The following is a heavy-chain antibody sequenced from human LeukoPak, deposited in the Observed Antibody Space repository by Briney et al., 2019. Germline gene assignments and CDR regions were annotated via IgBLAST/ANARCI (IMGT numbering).Heavy chain of an antibody. CDR2: IKQDGSEK. J-gene: IGHJ5*02. V-gene: IGHV3-7*01. Sequence: GGSLRLSCAASGFTFSNAWMSWVRQAPGKGLEWVANIKQDGSEKYYVDSVKGRFTISRDNAKNSLYLQMNSLRAEDTAVYYCARDLYQAGWFDPWGQGTLVTVSS. CDR3: ARDLYQAGWFDP. D-gene: IGHD2-2*01. CDR1: GFTFSNAW.